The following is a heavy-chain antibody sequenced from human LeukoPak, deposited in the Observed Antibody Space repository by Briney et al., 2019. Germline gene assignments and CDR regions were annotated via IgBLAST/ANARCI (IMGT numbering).Heavy chain of an antibody. D-gene: IGHD5-12*01. CDR1: GFTFTDYA. Sequence: GGSLRLSCVASGFTFTDYAFNWVRQTPGKGMEWVAIISSDGNTQSYADPLKGRFTISRDNSKNTLYLQMNSLRAEDTAVYYCAGTLYSGYGLGSLGAFDIWGQGIMVTVSS. CDR2: ISSDGNTQ. CDR3: AGTLYSGYGLGSLGAFDI. J-gene: IGHJ3*02. V-gene: IGHV3-30*14.